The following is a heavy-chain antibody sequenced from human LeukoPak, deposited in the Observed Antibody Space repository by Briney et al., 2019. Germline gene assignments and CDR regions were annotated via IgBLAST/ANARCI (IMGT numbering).Heavy chain of an antibody. CDR1: GGSISSGDYY. CDR2: IYYSGST. CDR3: ARVADYGDYPGYFDY. Sequence: PSETLSLTCTVSGGSISSGDYYWSWLRQPPGKGLEWIGYIYYSGSTYYNPSLKSRVTISVDTSKNQFSLKLSSVTAADTAVYYCARVADYGDYPGYFDYWGQGTLVTVSS. V-gene: IGHV4-30-4*01. D-gene: IGHD4-17*01. J-gene: IGHJ4*02.